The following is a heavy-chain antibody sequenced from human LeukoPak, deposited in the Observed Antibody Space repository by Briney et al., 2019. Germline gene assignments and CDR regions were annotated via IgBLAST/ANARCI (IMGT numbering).Heavy chain of an antibody. CDR3: ARDKVDIVVVPAKESDYKYYYFMDV. CDR1: GFTFSRYW. V-gene: IGHV3-7*01. J-gene: IGHJ6*03. D-gene: IGHD2-2*01. Sequence: GGSLRLSCAAAGFTFSRYWMSWVRQAPGKGLEWVANIKQDGSEKYYVDSVKGRFTISRDNAKNSLYLQMNSLRAEDTAVYYCARDKVDIVVVPAKESDYKYYYFMDVWGKGTTVTVSS. CDR2: IKQDGSEK.